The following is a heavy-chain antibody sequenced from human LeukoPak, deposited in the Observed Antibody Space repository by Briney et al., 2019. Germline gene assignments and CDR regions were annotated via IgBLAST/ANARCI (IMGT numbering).Heavy chain of an antibody. CDR1: GFTFSSYS. CDR2: INWNGGST. D-gene: IGHD1/OR15-1a*01. J-gene: IGHJ6*04. Sequence: GGSLRLSCAASGFTFSSYSMNWVRQAPGKGLEWVSGINWNGGSTSYADSVKGRFTISRDNAKNSLYLQMNSLRAEDTALYYCAGDLGGNTVWGRGTTVTVSS. CDR3: AGDLGGNTV. V-gene: IGHV3-20*04.